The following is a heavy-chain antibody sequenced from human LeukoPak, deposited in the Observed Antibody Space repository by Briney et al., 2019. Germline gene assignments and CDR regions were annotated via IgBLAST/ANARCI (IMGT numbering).Heavy chain of an antibody. D-gene: IGHD3-10*01. CDR1: GGSISSSTYW. CDR2: IYYSGRP. CDR3: ARQYGTGFWFFDN. J-gene: IGHJ4*02. V-gene: IGHV4-39*01. Sequence: SETLSLTCSVSGGSISSSTYWWAWIRQPPGKGLEWIGSIYYSGRPPYNPALKSRVTISVDTSNNPFSLKLTSVTAADTVVYYCARQYGTGFWFFDNWGRGTLVTVSS.